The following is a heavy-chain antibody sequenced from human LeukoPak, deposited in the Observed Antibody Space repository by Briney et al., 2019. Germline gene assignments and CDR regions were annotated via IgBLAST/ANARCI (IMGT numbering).Heavy chain of an antibody. CDR3: ARLRTYYYDSSGYLDY. D-gene: IGHD3-22*01. V-gene: IGHV5-51*01. CDR2: IYPGDSDT. CDR1: GYSFTSYW. Sequence: GESLKISCKGSGYSFTSYWIGWVRQMPGKGLEWMGIIYPGDSDTRYSPSFQGQVTISADKSISTAYLQWSSLKASDTAMYYCARLRTYYYDSSGYLDYWGQGTLVTVSS. J-gene: IGHJ4*02.